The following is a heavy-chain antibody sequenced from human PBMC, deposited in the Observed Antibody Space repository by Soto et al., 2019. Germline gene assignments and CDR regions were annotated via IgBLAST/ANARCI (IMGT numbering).Heavy chain of an antibody. V-gene: IGHV3-33*08. J-gene: IGHJ6*02. CDR1: GFTFNTYG. D-gene: IGHD2-15*01. Sequence: QVQLVESGGGVVQPGGSLRLSCTTSGFTFNTYGMYWVRQAPGKGLEWVAIIWYDGSNKYYGDSVQGRFTISRDNSKNTLYLQMNSLRAEDTALYYCARGDCTGAYCYSWTFNYGVDVWGQGTTVTVSS. CDR2: IWYDGSNK. CDR3: ARGDCTGAYCYSWTFNYGVDV.